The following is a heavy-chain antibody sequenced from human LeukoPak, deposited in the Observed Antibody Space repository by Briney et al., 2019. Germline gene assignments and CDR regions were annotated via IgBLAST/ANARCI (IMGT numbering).Heavy chain of an antibody. V-gene: IGHV5-51*01. D-gene: IGHD1-14*01. J-gene: IGHJ4*02. CDR1: GFRFTTYW. CDR3: ARRDFTSEHFDY. Sequence: GESRKISCKGSGFRFTTYWIGWVRQMPGRGLEWMGIIYPGDSDTRYSPSFQGQVTISADKSISTAYLQWSSLKASDTAIYYCARRDFTSEHFDYWGQGTLVTLSS. CDR2: IYPGDSDT.